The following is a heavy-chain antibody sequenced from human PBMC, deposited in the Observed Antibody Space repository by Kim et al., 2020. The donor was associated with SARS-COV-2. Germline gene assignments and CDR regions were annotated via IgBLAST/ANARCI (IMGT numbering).Heavy chain of an antibody. J-gene: IGHJ4*02. CDR3: AKDKAGYSWSGDSFDY. V-gene: IGHV3-23*01. Sequence: FVKGRFTISRDNSKNTLYLQMNSLRAEDMAVYYCAKDKAGYSWSGDSFDYWGQGTLVTVSS. D-gene: IGHD5-12*01.